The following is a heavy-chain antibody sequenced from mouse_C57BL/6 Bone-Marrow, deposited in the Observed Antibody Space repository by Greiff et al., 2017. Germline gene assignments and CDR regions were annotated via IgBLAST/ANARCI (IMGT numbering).Heavy chain of an antibody. Sequence: QVQLQQPGAELVKPGASVKLSCKASGYTFTSYWMQWVKQRPGQGLEWIGEIDPSDSYTNYNQKFKGKATLTVDTSSSTAYMQLSSLTSEDSAVYYCGRLYYGNYEFAYGGQGTLVTVSA. D-gene: IGHD2-1*01. CDR1: GYTFTSYW. CDR2: IDPSDSYT. CDR3: GRLYYGNYEFAY. V-gene: IGHV1-50*01. J-gene: IGHJ3*01.